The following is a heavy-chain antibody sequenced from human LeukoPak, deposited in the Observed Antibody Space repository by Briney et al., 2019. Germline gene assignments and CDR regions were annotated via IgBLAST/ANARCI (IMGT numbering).Heavy chain of an antibody. CDR3: ARVGRNYFDY. J-gene: IGHJ4*02. Sequence: GGSLRLSCAASGFTFSNYAMSWVRQAPGKGLEWVSVIYSGGSTYYADSVKGRFTISRDNSKNTLYLQMNSLRAEDTAVYYCARVGRNYFDYWGQGTLVTVSS. CDR2: IYSGGST. V-gene: IGHV3-53*01. CDR1: GFTFSNYA. D-gene: IGHD3-10*01.